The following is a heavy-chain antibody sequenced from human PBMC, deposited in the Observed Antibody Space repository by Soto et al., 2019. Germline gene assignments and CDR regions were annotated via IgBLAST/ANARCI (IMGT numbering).Heavy chain of an antibody. J-gene: IGHJ4*02. CDR3: AGPKNRECGFDY. V-gene: IGHV4-59*01. D-gene: IGHD2-21*01. CDR1: GVAIRSYF. CDR2: TYYTADT. Sequence: SETLSLTCTVSGVAIRSYFWSWIRQPPGKGLEWIGSTYYTADTKYNPSLESRATISADSSKKQFSLRLGHVTATDTAHSYCAGPKNRECGFDYWGQGALVTVSS.